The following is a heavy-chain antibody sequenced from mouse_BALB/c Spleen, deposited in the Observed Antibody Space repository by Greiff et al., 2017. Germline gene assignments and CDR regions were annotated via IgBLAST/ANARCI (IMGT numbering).Heavy chain of an antibody. CDR2: IDPETGGT. CDR1: GYTFTDYE. CDR3: TRRWLLFDY. V-gene: IGHV1-15*01. J-gene: IGHJ2*01. Sequence: VKLLESGAELVRPGASVTLSCKASGYTFTDYEMHWVKQTPVHGLEWIGAIDPETGGTAYNQKFKGKATLTADKSSSTAYMELRSLTSEDSAVYYCTRRWLLFDYWGQGTTLTVSS. D-gene: IGHD2-3*01.